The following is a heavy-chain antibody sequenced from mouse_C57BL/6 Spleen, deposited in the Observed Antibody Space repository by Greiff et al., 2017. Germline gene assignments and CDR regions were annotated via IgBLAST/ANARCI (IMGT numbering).Heavy chain of an antibody. V-gene: IGHV1-72*01. CDR1: GYTFTSYW. J-gene: IGHJ3*01. D-gene: IGHD2-4*01. Sequence: QVQLQQSGPELVKPGASVKLSCKASGYTFTSYWMHWVKQRLGRGLQGLGRFVPYGGGTKYNQKFKTQDTLTVDQPSSTAYMKLSSLTSEDSAVYYYLYYDYDEADWGQGTLVTVSA. CDR3: LYYDYDEAD. CDR2: FVPYGGGT.